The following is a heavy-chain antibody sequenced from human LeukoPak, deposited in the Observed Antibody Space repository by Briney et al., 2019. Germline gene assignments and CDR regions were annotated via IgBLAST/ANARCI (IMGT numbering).Heavy chain of an antibody. D-gene: IGHD2-2*01. CDR2: ISYNGGNK. V-gene: IGHV3-30*04. Sequence: GGSLRLSCAASGFSFSGYAIHWVRQAPGKGLEWVASISYNGGNKYYADSVRGRFTISRDNSKNTLYLQMNSLRAEDTAIYYCAKDMGYCSSATCYGLDYWGQGTLVTVSS. CDR3: AKDMGYCSSATCYGLDY. CDR1: GFSFSGYA. J-gene: IGHJ4*02.